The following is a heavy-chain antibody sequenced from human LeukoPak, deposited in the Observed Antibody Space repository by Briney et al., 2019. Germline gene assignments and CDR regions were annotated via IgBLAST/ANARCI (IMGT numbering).Heavy chain of an antibody. CDR1: GGSISSSSYY. J-gene: IGHJ4*02. D-gene: IGHD1-20*01. V-gene: IGHV4-39*01. Sequence: PSETLSLTCTVSGGSISSSSYYWGWIRQPPGKGLEWIGSIYYSGSPYYNPSLKSRVTISVDTSKNQFSLKLSSVTAADTAVYYCGRHDNWNGFFWGQGTLVTVSS. CDR3: GRHDNWNGFF. CDR2: IYYSGSP.